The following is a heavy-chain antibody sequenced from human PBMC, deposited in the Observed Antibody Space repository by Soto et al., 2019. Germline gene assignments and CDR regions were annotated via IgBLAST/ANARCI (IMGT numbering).Heavy chain of an antibody. D-gene: IGHD1-1*01. CDR3: AREVQGGIVRYYYYYMDV. CDR2: INAGNGNT. CDR1: GYTFTSYA. V-gene: IGHV1-3*01. J-gene: IGHJ6*03. Sequence: ASVKVSCKASGYTFTSYAMHWVRQAPGQRLEWMGWINAGNGNTKYSQKFQGRVTITRDTSASTAYMELSSLRSEDTAVYYCAREVQGGIVRYYYYYMDVWGKGTTVTVSS.